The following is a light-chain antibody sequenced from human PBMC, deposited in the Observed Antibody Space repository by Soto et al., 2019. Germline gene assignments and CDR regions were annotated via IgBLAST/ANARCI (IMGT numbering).Light chain of an antibody. CDR1: GSSIGTNT. CDR2: GTN. J-gene: IGLJ2*01. V-gene: IGLV1-44*01. Sequence: QSVLTQPPSASGTPGQRVTISCSGSGSSIGTNTVNWYRQLPGTAPQLLIDGTNQRPSGVPDRFSGSKSGTSASLAISGLQSEDEAEYYCAAWDGSLNNVLFGGGTKLTVL. CDR3: AAWDGSLNNVL.